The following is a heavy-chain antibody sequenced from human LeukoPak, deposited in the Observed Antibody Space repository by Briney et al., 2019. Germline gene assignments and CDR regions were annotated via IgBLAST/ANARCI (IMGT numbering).Heavy chain of an antibody. V-gene: IGHV3-30*18. D-gene: IGHD6-13*01. Sequence: GGSLGLSCAASGFTFSSYGMHWVRQAPGKGLEWVAVMSNDGSNKYYADSVKGRFTISRDNSKNTLYLQMNSLRAEDTAIYYCAKSGIAAAGQRGYFDYWGQGTLVTVSS. CDR3: AKSGIAAAGQRGYFDY. CDR1: GFTFSSYG. CDR2: MSNDGSNK. J-gene: IGHJ4*02.